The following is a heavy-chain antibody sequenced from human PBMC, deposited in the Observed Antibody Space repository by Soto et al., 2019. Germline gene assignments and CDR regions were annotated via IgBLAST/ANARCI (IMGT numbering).Heavy chain of an antibody. Sequence: QVQLVQSGAEVKKPGSSVKVSCKASGGTFSSYAISWVRQAPGQGLEWMGGIIPISETTNYAQKFQGRVTITADESKSTAYMELSSLRSEDTAVYYCASSQGSSTSLEIYYYYYYGMDVWGQGTTVTGSS. J-gene: IGHJ6*02. CDR2: IIPISETT. D-gene: IGHD2-2*01. V-gene: IGHV1-69*01. CDR1: GGTFSSYA. CDR3: ASSQGSSTSLEIYYYYYYGMDV.